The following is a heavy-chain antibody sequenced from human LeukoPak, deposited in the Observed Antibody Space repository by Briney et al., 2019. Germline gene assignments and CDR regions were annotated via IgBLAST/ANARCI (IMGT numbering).Heavy chain of an antibody. Sequence: PGGSLRPSCAASVFNFSRYSMNSGREAPGKGPEWVSSISSSSSYIYHAGSMQGRFTISTDNAKNSLYLQMNSLRTEDAAVYYCARLATNGGYGYWGQGTMVTVSS. CDR3: ARLATNGGYGY. V-gene: IGHV3-21*01. CDR2: ISSSSSYI. J-gene: IGHJ4*02. CDR1: VFNFSRYS. D-gene: IGHD5-12*01.